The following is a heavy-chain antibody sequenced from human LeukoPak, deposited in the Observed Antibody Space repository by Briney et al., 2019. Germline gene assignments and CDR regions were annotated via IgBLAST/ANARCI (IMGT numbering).Heavy chain of an antibody. Sequence: PSETLSLTCAVYGGSFSGYYWSWIRQPPGEGLEWIGEINHSGSTNYNPSLKSRVTISVDTSKNQFSLKLSSVTAADTAVYYCARGWQHHFWGQGTLVTVSS. CDR1: GGSFSGYY. J-gene: IGHJ4*02. V-gene: IGHV4-34*01. CDR2: INHSGST. CDR3: ARGWQHHF. D-gene: IGHD6-13*01.